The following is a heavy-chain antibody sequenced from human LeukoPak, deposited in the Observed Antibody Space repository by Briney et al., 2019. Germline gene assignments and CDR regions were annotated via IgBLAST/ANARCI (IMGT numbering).Heavy chain of an antibody. Sequence: GGSLRLSCAASGFTFSDYWMTWVRQAPGKGLEWVANIKQDGSKRNYVDSVKGRFTISRDNAKNSLHLQMNSLRAEDTAVYYCATPLDYSDSSGYHQGGDWGQGTLVTVSS. D-gene: IGHD3-22*01. CDR1: GFTFSDYW. CDR3: ATPLDYSDSSGYHQGGD. V-gene: IGHV3-7*03. CDR2: IKQDGSKR. J-gene: IGHJ4*02.